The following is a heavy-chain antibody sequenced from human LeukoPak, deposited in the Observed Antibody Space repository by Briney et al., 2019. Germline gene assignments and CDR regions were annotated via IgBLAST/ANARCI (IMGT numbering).Heavy chain of an antibody. J-gene: IGHJ4*02. CDR2: ISGSGGST. Sequence: GGSLRLSCAASGFTFSSYAMSWVRQAPGKGLEWVSGISGSGGSTYYADSVKGRFTISRDNSKNTLYLQMNSLRAEDTAVYYCARDLGYCSGSTCYVGYFDYWGQGTQVTVSS. V-gene: IGHV3-23*01. D-gene: IGHD2-15*01. CDR1: GFTFSSYA. CDR3: ARDLGYCSGSTCYVGYFDY.